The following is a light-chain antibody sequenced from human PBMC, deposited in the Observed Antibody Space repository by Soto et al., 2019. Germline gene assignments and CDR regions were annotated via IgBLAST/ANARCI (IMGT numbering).Light chain of an antibody. Sequence: QSALAQPASVSGSPGQSITISCTGTNSDVGGYEYVSWYQQFPGKAPKLIIYEVSHRPSGVSNRFSGSKSGNTASLTISGLQADDETDYYCSSYTSTNTVVFGGGTKLTVL. CDR2: EVS. J-gene: IGLJ2*01. CDR1: NSDVGGYEY. V-gene: IGLV2-14*01. CDR3: SSYTSTNTVV.